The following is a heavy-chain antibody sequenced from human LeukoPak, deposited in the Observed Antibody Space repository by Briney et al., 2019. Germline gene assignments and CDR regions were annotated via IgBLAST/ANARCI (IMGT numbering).Heavy chain of an antibody. J-gene: IGHJ4*02. V-gene: IGHV4-39*07. CDR3: ARLSSSWYYVDY. CDR1: GGSISSSSYY. Sequence: SETLSLTCTVSGGSISSSSYYWGWIRQPPGKGLEWIGSIYYSGSTYYNPSLKSRVTMLVDMSKNQFSLKLSSVTAADTAVYYCARLSSSWYYVDYWGQGTLVTVSS. D-gene: IGHD6-13*01. CDR2: IYYSGST.